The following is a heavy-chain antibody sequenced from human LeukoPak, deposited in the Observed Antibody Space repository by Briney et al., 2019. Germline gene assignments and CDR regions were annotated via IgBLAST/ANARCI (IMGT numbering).Heavy chain of an antibody. J-gene: IGHJ5*02. D-gene: IGHD5-18*01. CDR3: ARDPITAMVFWFDP. Sequence: GGSLRLSCAASGFTFSSYAMHWVRQAPGKGLEWVAVISYDGSSKYYADSVKGRFTISRDNSKNTLYLQMNSLRVEDTAVYYCARDPITAMVFWFDPWGQGSLVAVSS. CDR2: ISYDGSSK. V-gene: IGHV3-30-3*01. CDR1: GFTFSSYA.